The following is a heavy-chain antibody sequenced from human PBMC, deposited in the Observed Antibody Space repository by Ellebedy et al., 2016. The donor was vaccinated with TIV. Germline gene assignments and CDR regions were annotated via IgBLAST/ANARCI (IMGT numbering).Heavy chain of an antibody. Sequence: SETLSLXCTVSGGSISSSSYYWGWIRQPPGKGLEWIGSIYYSGSTYYNPSLKSRVTISVDTSKNQFSLKLSSVTAADTAVYYCARRGGSYYYYYGMDVWGQGTTVTVSS. CDR2: IYYSGST. J-gene: IGHJ6*02. D-gene: IGHD1-26*01. CDR1: GGSISSSSYY. CDR3: ARRGGSYYYYYGMDV. V-gene: IGHV4-39*01.